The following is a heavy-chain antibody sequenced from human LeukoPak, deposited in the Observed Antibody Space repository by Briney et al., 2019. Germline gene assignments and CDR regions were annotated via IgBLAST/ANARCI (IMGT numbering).Heavy chain of an antibody. Sequence: SQTLSLTCTVSGGSISSGGYYWSWIRQHPGKGLEWIGYIYYSGSTYYNPSLKSRVTISVDTSKNQFSLKLSSVTAADTAVYYCARVVAAAGLPIDYWGQGTLVTVSS. D-gene: IGHD6-13*01. CDR1: GGSISSGGYY. CDR3: ARVVAAAGLPIDY. V-gene: IGHV4-31*03. J-gene: IGHJ4*02. CDR2: IYYSGST.